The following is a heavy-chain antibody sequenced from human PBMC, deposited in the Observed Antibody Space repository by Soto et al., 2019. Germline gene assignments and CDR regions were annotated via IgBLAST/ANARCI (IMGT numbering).Heavy chain of an antibody. CDR1: XXXXXXXX. J-gene: IGHJ4*02. CDR2: INQDGSER. CDR3: VCGGNFFVY. Sequence: EVQLVESGGGLVQPGXSXXXXXXXXXXXXXXXXMTWVRQPPGKGLEWVASINQDGSERYYVDSVRGRFTISRDNAKNSLYLQMNSLRAEDTAVYYCVCGGNFFVYWGQGTLVTVSP. V-gene: IGHV3-7*01. D-gene: IGHD3-16*01.